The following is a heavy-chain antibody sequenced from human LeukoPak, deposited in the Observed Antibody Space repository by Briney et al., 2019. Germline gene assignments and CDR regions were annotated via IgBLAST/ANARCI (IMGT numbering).Heavy chain of an antibody. Sequence: ASVKVSCKASGYTFTSYDINWVRQATGQGLEWMGWMNLNSGNTGYAQKFQGRVTMTRNTSISTAYMELSSLRSEDTAVYYCARLVVVAATLIGFDYWGQGTLVTVSS. CDR3: ARLVVVAATLIGFDY. V-gene: IGHV1-8*01. CDR2: MNLNSGNT. J-gene: IGHJ4*02. D-gene: IGHD2-15*01. CDR1: GYTFTSYD.